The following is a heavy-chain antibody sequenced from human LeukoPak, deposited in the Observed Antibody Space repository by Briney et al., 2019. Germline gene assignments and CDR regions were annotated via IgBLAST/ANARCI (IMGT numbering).Heavy chain of an antibody. CDR3: ARTAINYDFWSGNYYYYGMDV. CDR2: IYYSGST. V-gene: IGHV4-61*05. J-gene: IGHJ6*02. D-gene: IGHD3-3*01. Sequence: SETLSLTCTVSGGSISSSSYYWGWIRQPPGKGLEWIGYIYYSGSTNYNPSLKSRVTISVDTSKNQFSLKLSSVTAADTAVYYCARTAINYDFWSGNYYYYGMDVWGQGTTVTVSS. CDR1: GGSISSSSYY.